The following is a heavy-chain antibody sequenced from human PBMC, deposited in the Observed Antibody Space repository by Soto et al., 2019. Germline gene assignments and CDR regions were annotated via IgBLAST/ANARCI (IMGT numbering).Heavy chain of an antibody. V-gene: IGHV4-59*01. Sequence: PXATLSLTCTLCGGSISVYYWSWIRQSPRQGLEWIGYVYDNGRPYYSPSLKSRVTISADTSKNQISLKLTSATAADTAVYYCARGVGSSPPRYWGRGTLVTVSS. CDR2: VYDNGRP. CDR1: GGSISVYY. J-gene: IGHJ4*02. CDR3: ARGVGSSPPRY. D-gene: IGHD3-9*01.